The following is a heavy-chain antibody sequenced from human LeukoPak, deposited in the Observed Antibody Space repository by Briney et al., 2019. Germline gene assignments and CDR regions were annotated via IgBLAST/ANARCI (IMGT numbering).Heavy chain of an antibody. J-gene: IGHJ4*02. CDR2: ISGSGGST. CDR1: GFNINYYY. Sequence: GGSLRLSCAASGFNINYYYMSWVRQSPGKGLEWVSAISGSGGSTYYADSVKGRFTISRDNSKNTLYLQMNSLRAEDTAVYYCAKDQGYSGYDSLDYWGQGTLVTVSS. D-gene: IGHD5-12*01. V-gene: IGHV3-23*01. CDR3: AKDQGYSGYDSLDY.